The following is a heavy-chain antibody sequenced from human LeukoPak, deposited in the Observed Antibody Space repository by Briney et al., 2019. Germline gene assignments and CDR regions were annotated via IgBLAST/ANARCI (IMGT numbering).Heavy chain of an antibody. Sequence: ASVKVSCKASGYTFTSYGISWVRQAPGQGLEWMGWISAYNGNTNHAQKLQGRVTMTTDTSTSTAYMELRSLRSDDTAVYYCASSEYQYYYGSGSYWYYGMDVWGQGTTVTVSS. CDR2: ISAYNGNT. CDR3: ASSEYQYYYGSGSYWYYGMDV. J-gene: IGHJ6*02. V-gene: IGHV1-18*01. CDR1: GYTFTSYG. D-gene: IGHD3-10*01.